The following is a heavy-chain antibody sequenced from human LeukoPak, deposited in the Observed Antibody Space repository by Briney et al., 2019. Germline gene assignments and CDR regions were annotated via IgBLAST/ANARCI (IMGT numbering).Heavy chain of an antibody. D-gene: IGHD3-10*01. J-gene: IGHJ4*02. Sequence: ASVKVSCKASGYTFTSYGISWVRQAPGQGLEWMGWISAYNGNTNYAQKLQGRVTMTTDTSTSTAYMELRSLRSDDTAVYYCARDTYYYGSGSYPDYWGQGTLVTVSS. CDR3: ARDTYYYGSGSYPDY. CDR2: ISAYNGNT. CDR1: GYTFTSYG. V-gene: IGHV1-18*01.